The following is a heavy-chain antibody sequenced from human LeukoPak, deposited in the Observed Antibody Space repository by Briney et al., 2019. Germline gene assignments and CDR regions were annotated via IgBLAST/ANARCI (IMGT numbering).Heavy chain of an antibody. CDR3: ASRAAAGLFDY. V-gene: IGHV4-59*08. CDR2: VYYSGST. Sequence: SETLSLTCTVSGGSISSYYWSWIRQHPGKGLEWIGFVYYSGSTNYNPSLKSRVTISVDTSKNQFSLKLSSVTAADTAVYYCASRAAAGLFDYWGQGTLVTVSS. D-gene: IGHD6-13*01. CDR1: GGSISSYY. J-gene: IGHJ4*02.